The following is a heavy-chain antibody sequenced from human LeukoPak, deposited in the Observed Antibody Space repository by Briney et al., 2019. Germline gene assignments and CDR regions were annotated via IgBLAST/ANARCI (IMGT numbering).Heavy chain of an antibody. Sequence: SETLSLTCAVYGGSFSGYYWSWIRQPPGEGLEWIGEINHSGSTNYNPSLKSRVTIPVDTSKNQFSLKLSSVTAADTAVYYCARGGEYYYDSSGYLHWGQGTLVTVSS. CDR1: GGSFSGYY. CDR3: ARGGEYYYDSSGYLH. V-gene: IGHV4-34*01. D-gene: IGHD3-22*01. J-gene: IGHJ4*02. CDR2: INHSGST.